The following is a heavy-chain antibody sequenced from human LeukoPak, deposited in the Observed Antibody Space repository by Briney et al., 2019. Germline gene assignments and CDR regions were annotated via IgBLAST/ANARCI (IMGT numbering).Heavy chain of an antibody. Sequence: GASVKVSCKASGGTFSSYAISWVRQAPGQGLEWMGRIIPIFGIANYAQKFQGRVTITADKSTSTAYMELSSLRSEDTAVYYCARDPEIYGDYVYFDYWGQGTLVTVSS. J-gene: IGHJ4*02. CDR3: ARDPEIYGDYVYFDY. CDR2: IIPIFGIA. CDR1: GGTFSSYA. V-gene: IGHV1-69*04. D-gene: IGHD4-17*01.